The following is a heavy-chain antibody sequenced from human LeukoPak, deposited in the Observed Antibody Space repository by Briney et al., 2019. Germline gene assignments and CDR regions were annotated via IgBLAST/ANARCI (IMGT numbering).Heavy chain of an antibody. V-gene: IGHV4-59*01. CDR1: GGSISSYY. Sequence: SETLSLTCTVSGGSISSYYWSWIRQPPGKGLEWIGYIYYSGSANYNPSLKSRVTISVDTSKNRFSLKLSSVTAADTAVYYCARERGYDSSGYYYDYWGQGTLVTVSS. J-gene: IGHJ4*02. CDR3: ARERGYDSSGYYYDY. CDR2: IYYSGSA. D-gene: IGHD3-22*01.